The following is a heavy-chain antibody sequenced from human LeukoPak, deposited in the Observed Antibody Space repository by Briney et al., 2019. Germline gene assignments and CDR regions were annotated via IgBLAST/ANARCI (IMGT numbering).Heavy chain of an antibody. D-gene: IGHD2/OR15-2a*01. J-gene: IGHJ5*02. V-gene: IGHV3-21*04. CDR1: GFTFSSYT. Sequence: KSGGSLRLSCAASGFTFSSYTMNWVRQAPGKGLEWVSSISSSSSYIYYADSVKGRFTISRDNFKTTLYLRLNSLRTEDTAVYYCAKVLGSNMGPFDPWGQGTLVTVSS. CDR2: ISSSSSYI. CDR3: AKVLGSNMGPFDP.